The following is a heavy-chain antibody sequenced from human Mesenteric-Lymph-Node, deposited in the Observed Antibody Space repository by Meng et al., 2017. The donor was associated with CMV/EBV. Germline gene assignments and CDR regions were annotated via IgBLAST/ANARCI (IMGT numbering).Heavy chain of an antibody. CDR3: ARDGVYNYYYGLDV. V-gene: IGHV4-39*07. Sequence: SYWLAWVRQAPGKGLEWIGNIFYSGDTYYNPSLKSRVTISVDTSKNQFSLSLNSVTAADTAVYYCARDGVYNYYYGLDVWGRGTTVTVSS. CDR1: SYW. D-gene: IGHD3-3*01. J-gene: IGHJ6*02. CDR2: IFYSGDT.